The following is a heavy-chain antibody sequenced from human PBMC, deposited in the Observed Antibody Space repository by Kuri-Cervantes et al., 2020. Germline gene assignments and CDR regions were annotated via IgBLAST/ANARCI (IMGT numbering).Heavy chain of an antibody. V-gene: IGHV3-30*18. D-gene: IGHD2-2*01. CDR3: AKDSASCSSTSCYALDYYYGMDV. Sequence: GESLKISCAASGFTFRSYGMHWVRQAPGKGLEWVAVISYDGSNKYYADSVKGRFTISRDNSKNTLYLQMNSLRAEDTAVYYYAKDSASCSSTSCYALDYYYGMDVWGQGTTVTVSS. CDR1: GFTFRSYG. CDR2: ISYDGSNK. J-gene: IGHJ6*02.